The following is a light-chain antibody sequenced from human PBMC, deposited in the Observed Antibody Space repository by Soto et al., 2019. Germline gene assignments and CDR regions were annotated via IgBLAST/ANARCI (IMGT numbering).Light chain of an antibody. V-gene: IGKV4-1*01. J-gene: IGKJ1*01. Sequence: DIVMTQSPDSLAVSLGERATINCKSSQRVLYSSSNKNYLAWYQQKPGQPPKLLIYWASTRESGVPDRFSGSGSGTDFTLTISSLQPGDVAVYYCQQYCRSPWTFGQGTKVESK. CDR1: QRVLYSSSNKNY. CDR2: WAS. CDR3: QQYCRSPWT.